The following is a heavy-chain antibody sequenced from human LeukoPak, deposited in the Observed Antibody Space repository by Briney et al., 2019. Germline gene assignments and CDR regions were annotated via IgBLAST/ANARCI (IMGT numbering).Heavy chain of an antibody. V-gene: IGHV3-33*01. CDR3: ARENWNVAKYVLDI. J-gene: IGHJ3*02. D-gene: IGHD1-1*01. CDR1: RFTFCGYG. CDR2: IRYDGSET. Sequence: PGRSLRLSCAASRFTFCGYGMHWVHQAPGKGLYWVTAIRYDGSETAYADSVKGRFTISRDNSKNTLYLQMSSLRVEDTAIYYCARENWNVAKYVLDIWGQGTMVSVAS.